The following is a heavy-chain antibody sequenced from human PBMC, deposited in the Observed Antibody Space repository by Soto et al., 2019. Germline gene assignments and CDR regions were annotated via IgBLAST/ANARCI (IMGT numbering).Heavy chain of an antibody. CDR2: LKSDNGGA. CDR1: GYTFTGHY. J-gene: IGHJ6*02. CDR3: ARDLCPLGSGSACPLYGFDF. Sequence: GASVKVSCKASGYTFTGHYMHWVRQVPGKGLEYLGGLKSDNGGAYYAPKFQGRVTFTRDTSTTTAYMELSGLRSDDTAVYFCARDLCPLGSGSACPLYGFDFWGQGTTVTVSS. D-gene: IGHD3-10*01. V-gene: IGHV1-2*02.